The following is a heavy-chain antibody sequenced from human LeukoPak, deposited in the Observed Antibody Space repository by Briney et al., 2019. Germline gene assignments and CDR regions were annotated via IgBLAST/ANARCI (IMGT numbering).Heavy chain of an antibody. D-gene: IGHD2-2*02. V-gene: IGHV1-46*01. CDR2: INPSGGST. CDR3: ARVGSACSSTSCYRGVSYYGMDV. J-gene: IGHJ6*02. Sequence: ASVKVSCKASGYTFTSYYMHWVRQAPGQGLEWMGIINPSGGSTSYAQKFQGRVTMTRNTSISTAYMELSSLRSEDTAVYYCARVGSACSSTSCYRGVSYYGMDVWGQGTTVTVSS. CDR1: GYTFTSYY.